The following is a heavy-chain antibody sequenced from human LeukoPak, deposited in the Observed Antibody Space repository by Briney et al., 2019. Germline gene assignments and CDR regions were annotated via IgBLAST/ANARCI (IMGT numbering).Heavy chain of an antibody. V-gene: IGHV1-46*01. CDR1: GYTFTAYY. J-gene: IGHJ4*02. D-gene: IGHD5-12*01. CDR3: ARGAPTTRIGAGRFDY. Sequence: GASVKVSCKASGYTFTAYYIHWVRQAPGQGLEWMGEINPSGGSTSYAQKFQGRITVTRDTYTNTVYMDLSSLRSEDTATYYCARGAPTTRIGAGRFDYWGQGSLLTVAS. CDR2: INPSGGST.